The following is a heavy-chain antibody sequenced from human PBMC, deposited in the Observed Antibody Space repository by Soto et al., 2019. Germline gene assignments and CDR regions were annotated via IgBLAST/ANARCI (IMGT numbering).Heavy chain of an antibody. V-gene: IGHV4-34*01. D-gene: IGHD2-21*02. J-gene: IGHJ4*02. CDR1: GESFSGYY. CDR2: INQSGST. CDR3: ARGGDWMRN. Sequence: QVQLQQWGAGLLKPSETLSLTCAVYGESFSGYYWSWIRQPPGKGLEWSGEINQSGSTNYNPSLKSRVTISIDTSKNQFSLKLSSVTAADTAIYYCARGGDWMRNWGQGTLVTVSS.